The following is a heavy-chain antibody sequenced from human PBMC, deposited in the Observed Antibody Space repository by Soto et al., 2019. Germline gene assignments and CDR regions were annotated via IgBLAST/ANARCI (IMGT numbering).Heavy chain of an antibody. CDR3: ARKDKSGYFNWFDP. CDR2: IFPSDSDT. CDR1: GCRFTSYW. V-gene: IGHV5-51*01. J-gene: IGHJ5*02. D-gene: IGHD3-22*01. Sequence: EDSLKISGRTSGCRFTSYWIAWVRQMPGKGLEWMGIIFPSDSDTRYSPSFQGQVTISADRSTSTVFLQWASLKASDTAVYFCARKDKSGYFNWFDPWGQGTLVTVSS.